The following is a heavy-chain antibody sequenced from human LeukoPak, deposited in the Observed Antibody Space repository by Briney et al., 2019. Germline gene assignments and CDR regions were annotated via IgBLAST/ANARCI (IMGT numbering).Heavy chain of an antibody. D-gene: IGHD2-8*01. CDR1: GFTFSSYG. CDR2: ISSSSSSI. Sequence: TGGSLRLSCAASGFTFSSYGMNWVRQAPGKGLEWVSFISSSSSSIYYADSVKGRFTISRDNAKNSLYLQMRSLRVGDTAIYYCARDNGDPWGQGTLVTVSS. J-gene: IGHJ5*02. CDR3: ARDNGDP. V-gene: IGHV3-48*01.